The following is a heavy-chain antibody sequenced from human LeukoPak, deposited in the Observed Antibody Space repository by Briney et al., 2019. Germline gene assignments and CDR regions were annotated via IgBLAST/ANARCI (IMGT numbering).Heavy chain of an antibody. CDR3: ARVITMIVVADHDAFDI. CDR2: IYYSGTT. CDR1: GGSISSRDYY. Sequence: SETLSLTCTVSGGSISSRDYYWGWIRQPPGKGLEWIASIYYSGTTHYNPSHQSRVTMSVDTSKNQFSLKLSSVTAADTAVYYCARVITMIVVADHDAFDIWGQGTMVTVSS. D-gene: IGHD3-22*01. V-gene: IGHV4-39*07. J-gene: IGHJ3*02.